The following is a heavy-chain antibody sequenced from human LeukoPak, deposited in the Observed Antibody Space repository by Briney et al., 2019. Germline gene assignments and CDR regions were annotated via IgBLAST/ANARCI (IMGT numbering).Heavy chain of an antibody. CDR3: ARDAEPDYDILTGYPYYYYGMDV. D-gene: IGHD3-9*01. Sequence: GGSLRLSCAASGFTFSSYEMNWVRQAPGKGLEWVSYISSSGSTIYYADSVKGRFTISRDNAKNSLYLQMISLRAEDTAVYYCARDAEPDYDILTGYPYYYYGMDVWGQGTTVTVSS. CDR2: ISSSGSTI. V-gene: IGHV3-48*03. J-gene: IGHJ6*02. CDR1: GFTFSSYE.